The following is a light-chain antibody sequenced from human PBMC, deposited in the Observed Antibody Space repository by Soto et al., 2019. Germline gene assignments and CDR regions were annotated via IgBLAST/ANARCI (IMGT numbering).Light chain of an antibody. CDR2: LGS. Sequence: EIVVTQSPLSLPVTPGKPASITCRSSQSLLHRNGYNYLDWYLQRPGQSPQLLIYLGSNRASGVPDRFSGSGSGTFFTLTISRVEAEDIGVYYCMQAVQTVPITFGQGTRLEIK. J-gene: IGKJ5*01. CDR1: QSLLHRNGYNY. CDR3: MQAVQTVPIT. V-gene: IGKV2-28*01.